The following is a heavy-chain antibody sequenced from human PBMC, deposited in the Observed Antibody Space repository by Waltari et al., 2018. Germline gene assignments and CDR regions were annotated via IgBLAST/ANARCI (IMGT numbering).Heavy chain of an antibody. J-gene: IGHJ4*02. Sequence: QVQLVQSGAEVKKPGASVKVSCKASGYTFSGSYIHWVRHAPGQGLEWMGRIDPRSGGTDYARKFAGRVSMTRDTSISTAYVELSSLRSDDTAVYYCAAKGVVLPATYDYWGQGTLVTVSS. CDR1: GYTFSGSY. CDR2: IDPRSGGT. CDR3: AAKGVVLPATYDY. V-gene: IGHV1-2*06. D-gene: IGHD2-15*01.